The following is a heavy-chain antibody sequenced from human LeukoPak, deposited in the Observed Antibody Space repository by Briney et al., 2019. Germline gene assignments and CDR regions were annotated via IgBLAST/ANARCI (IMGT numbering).Heavy chain of an antibody. J-gene: IGHJ4*02. D-gene: IGHD3-22*01. CDR1: GGSNSSGGYY. CDR2: IYYSGST. CDR3: ARKIDSSGYFS. Sequence: SETLSLTCTVSGGSNSSGGYYWGWIRQHPGKGLEWIGYIYYSGSTSYNPSLKSRVSMSLDTTKNQFSLKLSSVTAVDTAVYYCARKIDSSGYFSWGQGILVTVSS. V-gene: IGHV4-31*03.